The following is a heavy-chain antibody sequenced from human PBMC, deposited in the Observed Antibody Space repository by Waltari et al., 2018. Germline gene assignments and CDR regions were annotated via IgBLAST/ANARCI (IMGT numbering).Heavy chain of an antibody. CDR1: GVSFVTYD. J-gene: IGHJ4*02. D-gene: IGHD3-16*01. Sequence: EVQLVESGGGLVQPGGSLLLSCAASGVSFVTYDMNRVRPAPGKGLEWIAYIRSGGSSMYYADSVKGRFTISTDNAKNSVFLRMNSLRAEDTAVYYCARSRSSIWGLDYWGQGTLVTVSS. CDR3: ARSRSSIWGLDY. V-gene: IGHV3-48*03. CDR2: IRSGGSSM.